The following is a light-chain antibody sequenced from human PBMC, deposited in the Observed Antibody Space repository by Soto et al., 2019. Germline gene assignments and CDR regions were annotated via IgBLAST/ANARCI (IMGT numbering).Light chain of an antibody. CDR2: GAS. CDR1: QSVSSN. J-gene: IGKJ3*01. V-gene: IGKV3-15*01. CDR3: QQYNNWPRGFT. Sequence: EILMTQSPATLSVSPGERATLSCRASQSVSSNLAWYQQKPGQAPRLLIYGASTRATGIPARFSGSGSGTEFTLTISSLQSEDFAVYYCQQYNNWPRGFTFGPGTKVDIK.